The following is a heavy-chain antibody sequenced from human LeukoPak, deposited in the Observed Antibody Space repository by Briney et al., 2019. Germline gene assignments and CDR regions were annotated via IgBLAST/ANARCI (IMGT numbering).Heavy chain of an antibody. CDR1: GGSISSSTDY. V-gene: IGHV4-39*07. CDR2: IYHSGST. Sequence: PSETLSLACTVFGGSISSSTDYWGWIRQPPGKGLEWIGTIYHSGSTYYNSSLKSRVTISVDTSKNQFSLKVNSVTAADTAVYYYASLVRPGWFDPWGQGTLATVSS. CDR3: ASLVRPGWFDP. D-gene: IGHD6-6*01. J-gene: IGHJ5*02.